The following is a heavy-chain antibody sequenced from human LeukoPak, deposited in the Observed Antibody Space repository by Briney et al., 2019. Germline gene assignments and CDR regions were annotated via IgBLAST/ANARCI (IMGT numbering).Heavy chain of an antibody. V-gene: IGHV3-11*01. CDR2: INDRSTPL. CDR1: GYRFSDYY. Sequence: GGSLRLSCVGSGYRFSDYYMSWVRQTPGKGLQHISYINDRSTPLYYEDSVKGRFTVSRDNARNSLYLEINSLQVEDTAVYYCARDRRESIYGGLDSWGQGIMVIVSS. D-gene: IGHD4/OR15-4a*01. CDR3: ARDRRESIYGGLDS. J-gene: IGHJ4*02.